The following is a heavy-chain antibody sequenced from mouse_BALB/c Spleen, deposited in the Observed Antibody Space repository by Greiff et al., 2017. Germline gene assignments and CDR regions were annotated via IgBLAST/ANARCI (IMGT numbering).Heavy chain of an antibody. V-gene: IGHV1-14*01. Sequence: VQLQQSGPELVKPGASVKMSCKASGYTFTSYVMHWVKQKPGQGLEWIGYINPYNDGTKYNEKFKGKATLTSDKSSSTAYMELSSLTSEDSAVYYCARDYGNYVEQAWFAYWGQGTLVTVSA. CDR1: GYTFTSYV. J-gene: IGHJ3*01. CDR3: ARDYGNYVEQAWFAY. CDR2: INPYNDGT. D-gene: IGHD2-1*01.